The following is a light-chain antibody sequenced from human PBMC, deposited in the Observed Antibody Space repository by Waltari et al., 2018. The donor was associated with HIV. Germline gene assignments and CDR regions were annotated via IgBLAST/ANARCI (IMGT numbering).Light chain of an antibody. CDR1: DSDVAGDDS. V-gene: IGLV2-14*01. CDR2: EVI. Sequence: QSALTRPASVSWSAGQSSTISCTGLDSDVAGDDSISWYQHHPGKAPKLLISEVINRPPGVSNRFSASKSGNTASLTISGLQPEDEADYYCTSYTSGTTLVMFGGGTKLTVL. CDR3: TSYTSGTTLVM. J-gene: IGLJ3*02.